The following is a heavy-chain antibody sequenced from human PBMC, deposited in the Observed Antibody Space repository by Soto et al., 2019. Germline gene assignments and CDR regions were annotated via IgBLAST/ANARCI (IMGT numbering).Heavy chain of an antibody. CDR3: ARVTEWSLGFDY. V-gene: IGHV3-30-3*01. D-gene: IGHD3-3*01. Sequence: PGGSLRLSCAASGFTFSSYAMHWVRQAPGKGLEWVAVISYDGSNKYYADSVKGRFTISRDNSKNTLYLQMNSLRAEDTAVYYCARVTEWSLGFDYWGQGTLVTVSS. CDR2: ISYDGSNK. J-gene: IGHJ4*02. CDR1: GFTFSSYA.